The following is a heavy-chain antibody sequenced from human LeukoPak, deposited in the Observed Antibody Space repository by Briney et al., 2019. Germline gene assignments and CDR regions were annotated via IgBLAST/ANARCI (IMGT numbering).Heavy chain of an antibody. J-gene: IGHJ4*02. CDR1: GYTFTDYY. V-gene: IGHV1-69-2*01. D-gene: IGHD6-13*01. Sequence: ASVKISCRVSGYTFTDYYMHWVQQAPGKGLEWMGLVDPEDGETIYAEKFQGRVTITADTSTDTAYMELSSLRSEDTAVYYCATDDHSSSLVWGQGTLVTVSS. CDR2: VDPEDGET. CDR3: ATDDHSSSLV.